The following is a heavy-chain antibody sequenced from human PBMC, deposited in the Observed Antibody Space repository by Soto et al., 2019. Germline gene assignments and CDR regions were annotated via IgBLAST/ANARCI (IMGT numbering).Heavy chain of an antibody. CDR1: GGSISSSNW. V-gene: IGHV4-4*02. Sequence: SETLSLTCAVSGGSISSSNWWSWVRQPPGKGLEWIGEIYHSGSTNYNPSLKSRVTISVDKSKNQFSLKLSSVTAADTAVYYCARYPSGTRRRNWFDPWGQGTLVTVSS. CDR2: IYHSGST. J-gene: IGHJ5*02. CDR3: ARYPSGTRRRNWFDP.